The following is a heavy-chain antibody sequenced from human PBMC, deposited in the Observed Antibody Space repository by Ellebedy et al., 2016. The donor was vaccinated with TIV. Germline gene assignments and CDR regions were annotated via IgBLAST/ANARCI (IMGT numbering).Heavy chain of an antibody. V-gene: IGHV1-18*01. Sequence: ASVKVSCKASGYTFTSYGISWVRQAPGQGLEWMGWISAYNGNTNYAQKLQGRVTMTTDTSTSTAYMELRSLRSEDTAVYYCATHTSSTYSGVFDYWGQGTLVTVSS. CDR2: ISAYNGNT. J-gene: IGHJ4*02. CDR3: ATHTSSTYSGVFDY. D-gene: IGHD5-12*01. CDR1: GYTFTSYG.